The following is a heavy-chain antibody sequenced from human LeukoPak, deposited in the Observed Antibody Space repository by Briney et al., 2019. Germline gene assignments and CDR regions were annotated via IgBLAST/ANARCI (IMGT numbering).Heavy chain of an antibody. CDR3: ARGPQEGYSYGYSSGYDYYYYGMDV. D-gene: IGHD5-18*01. V-gene: IGHV1-69*04. CDR1: GGTFSSYA. J-gene: IGHJ6*02. CDR2: IIPILGIA. Sequence: SVKVSCKASGGTFSSYAISWVRQAPGQGLEWMGRIIPILGIANYAQKFQGRVTITADKSTSTAYMELSSLRSEDTAVYYCARGPQEGYSYGYSSGYDYYYYGMDVWGQGTTVTVSS.